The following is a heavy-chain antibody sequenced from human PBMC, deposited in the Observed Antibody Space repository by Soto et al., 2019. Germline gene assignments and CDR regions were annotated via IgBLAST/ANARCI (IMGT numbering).Heavy chain of an antibody. V-gene: IGHV3-33*01. CDR2: IWYDGSNK. CDR3: ARDHSSGSLDY. D-gene: IGHD6-19*01. J-gene: IGHJ4*02. Sequence: GGSLRLSCAASGFTFSSYGMHWVRQAPGKGLEWVAVIWYDGSNKYYADSVKGRFTISRDNSKNTLYLQMNSLRAEDTAVYYCARDHSSGSLDYWGQGTLVTVSS. CDR1: GFTFSSYG.